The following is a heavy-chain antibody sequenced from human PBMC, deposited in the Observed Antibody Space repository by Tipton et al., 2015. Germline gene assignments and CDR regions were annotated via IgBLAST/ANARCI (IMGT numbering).Heavy chain of an antibody. CDR3: ARDFTPYDYYALDV. J-gene: IGHJ6*02. Sequence: LRLSCSVSGGSISSSSYVWGWIRQPPGKGLEWLGTIDYSGSTYYNPSLKSRVTISLDTSKNQFSLKLSSVTAADTAVYYCARDFTPYDYYALDVWGQGTTVTVSS. V-gene: IGHV4-39*02. CDR2: IDYSGST. CDR1: GGSISSSSYV.